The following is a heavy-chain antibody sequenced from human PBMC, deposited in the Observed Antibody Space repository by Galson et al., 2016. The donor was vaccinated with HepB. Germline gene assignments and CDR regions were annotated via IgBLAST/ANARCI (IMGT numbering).Heavy chain of an antibody. V-gene: IGHV3-74*01. CDR3: GNLD. D-gene: IGHD1-1*01. CDR2: INDDGSSS. Sequence: SLRLSCAGFNTYWMHWVRQVPGKGLVWVSQINDDGSSSSYADSVSGRFTISRDNAKNTLYLQMNSLRVDDTAVYFCGNLDWGQGTMVTVAS. CDR1: NTYW. J-gene: IGHJ3*01.